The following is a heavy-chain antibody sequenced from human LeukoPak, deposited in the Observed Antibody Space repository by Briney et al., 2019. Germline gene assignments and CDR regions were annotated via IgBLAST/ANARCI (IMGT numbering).Heavy chain of an antibody. Sequence: ASVKVSCKASGYTFTSYAMNWVRQAPGQGLEWMGWINTNTGNPTYAQGFTGRFVFSLDTSVSTAYLQISSLKAEDTAVYYCARDLGPIISYYYGMDVWGQGTTVTVSS. CDR2: INTNTGNP. D-gene: IGHD3-10*01. CDR3: ARDLGPIISYYYGMDV. CDR1: GYTFTSYA. J-gene: IGHJ6*02. V-gene: IGHV7-4-1*02.